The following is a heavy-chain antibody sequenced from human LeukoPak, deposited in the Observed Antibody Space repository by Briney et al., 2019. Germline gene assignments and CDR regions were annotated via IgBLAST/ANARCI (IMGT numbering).Heavy chain of an antibody. CDR2: TYYRSKWYN. CDR3: ARATALVDNYAMDV. V-gene: IGHV6-1*01. Sequence: SQTLSLTCAISGDSVSSNSAAWNWIRQSPSRGLEWLGRTYYRSKWYNDYAVSVKSRITITPATSKNQLSLQLNSVTPEDTAVYYCARATALVDNYAMDVWGQGTTVTVSS. CDR1: GDSVSSNSAA. D-gene: IGHD5-12*01. J-gene: IGHJ6*02.